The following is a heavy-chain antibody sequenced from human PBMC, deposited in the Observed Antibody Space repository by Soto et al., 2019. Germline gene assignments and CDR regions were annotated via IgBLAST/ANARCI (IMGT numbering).Heavy chain of an antibody. D-gene: IGHD6-6*01. CDR3: AKVIRADSTSSNFYYYSGLDV. Sequence: QVQLVESGGGVVQPGRSLRLSCAASGFTFRTYGMHWVRQAPGKGLEWLAVISNNGINKYYADSVKGRFTISRDNSRDTLFLQMNSLRGEYTAIYYCAKVIRADSTSSNFYYYSGLDVWGQGTTVTVSS. CDR2: ISNNGINK. CDR1: GFTFRTYG. J-gene: IGHJ6*02. V-gene: IGHV3-30*18.